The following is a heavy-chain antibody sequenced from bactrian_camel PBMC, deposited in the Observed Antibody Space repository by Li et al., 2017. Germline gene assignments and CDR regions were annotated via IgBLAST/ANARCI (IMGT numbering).Heavy chain of an antibody. J-gene: IGHJ6*01. CDR1: GFAFSDYQ. Sequence: HVQLVESGGGLVQPGGSLKLSCVASGFAFSDYQMYWVRQPPGKGLEWVATINSGGGTAYVAASVKGRFTMSGDVTSNMLYLQMNSLKSEDTALYYCAPPVLESSWDFGYWGQGTQVTVS. CDR3: APPVLESSWDFGY. D-gene: IGHD3*01. V-gene: IGHV3S1*01. CDR2: INSGGGTA.